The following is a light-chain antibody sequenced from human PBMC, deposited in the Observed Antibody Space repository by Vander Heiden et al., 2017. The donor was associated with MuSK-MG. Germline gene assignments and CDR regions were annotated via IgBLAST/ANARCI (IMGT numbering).Light chain of an antibody. CDR1: QSVSSN. V-gene: IGKV3-15*01. CDR3: QQYNNWPPLT. J-gene: IGKJ4*01. CDR2: GAS. Sequence: EIVMTQSPATLSVSPGERATLSCRASQSVSSNLAWYQQKPGQAPRLLICGASTRATGIPARFSGSGPGTEFTLTISSLQSEDFAVYYCQQYNNWPPLTFGGGTKVEIK.